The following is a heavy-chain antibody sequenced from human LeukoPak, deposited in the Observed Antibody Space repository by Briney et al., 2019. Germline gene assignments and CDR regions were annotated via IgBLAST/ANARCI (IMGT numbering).Heavy chain of an antibody. J-gene: IGHJ3*02. Sequence: ASVKVSCKASGYTFTSYYMHWVRQAPGQGLEWMGIINPSGGSTSYAQKFQGRVTMTRDTPTSTVYTEPSSLRSEDTAVYYCARDCRDYGNAFDIWGQGTMVTVSS. CDR3: ARDCRDYGNAFDI. CDR1: GYTFTSYY. D-gene: IGHD4/OR15-4a*01. V-gene: IGHV1-46*03. CDR2: INPSGGST.